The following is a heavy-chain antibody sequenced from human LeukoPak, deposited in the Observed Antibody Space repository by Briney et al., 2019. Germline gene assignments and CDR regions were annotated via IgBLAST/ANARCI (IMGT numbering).Heavy chain of an antibody. CDR1: GFTFDDYA. D-gene: IGHD3-3*01. CDR2: ISWNSGSI. Sequence: PGRSLRLSCAASGFTFDDYAMPWVRQAPGKGLEWVSGISWNSGSIGYADSVKGRFTISRDNAKNSLYLQMNSLRAEDTAVYYCAREPYYDFWSYFDYWGQGTLVTVSS. V-gene: IGHV3-9*01. J-gene: IGHJ4*02. CDR3: AREPYYDFWSYFDY.